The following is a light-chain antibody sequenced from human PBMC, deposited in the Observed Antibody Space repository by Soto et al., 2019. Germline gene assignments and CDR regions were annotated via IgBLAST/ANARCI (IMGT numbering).Light chain of an antibody. CDR1: QSISSW. Sequence: DIPMTQSPSTLSASVGDRVTITCRASQSISSWLAWYQQKPGKAPKLLIYDASSLESGVPSRFSGSGSGTEFTLTISSLQPDDFATYYCQQYKSYSCTFGQGTKVEIK. CDR3: QQYKSYSCT. J-gene: IGKJ1*01. V-gene: IGKV1-5*01. CDR2: DAS.